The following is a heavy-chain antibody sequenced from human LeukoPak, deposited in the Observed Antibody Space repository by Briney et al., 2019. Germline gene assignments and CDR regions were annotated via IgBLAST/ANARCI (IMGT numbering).Heavy chain of an antibody. CDR3: ARDIGWLDP. CDR2: ISSSGGTI. V-gene: IGHV3-48*04. J-gene: IGHJ5*02. CDR1: GFTFSSYA. D-gene: IGHD1-26*01. Sequence: GGSLRLSCAASGFTFSSYAMSWVRQAPGKGLEWVSYISSSGGTIYYADSVKGRFTISRDNAKNSLYLQMNSLRAEDTAVYYCARDIGWLDPWGQGTLVTVSS.